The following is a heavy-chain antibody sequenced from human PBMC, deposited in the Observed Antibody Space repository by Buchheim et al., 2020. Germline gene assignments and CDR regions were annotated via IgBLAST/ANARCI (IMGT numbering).Heavy chain of an antibody. Sequence: VQLVESGGGVVQPGRSLRLSCVASGFTFSMFGMHWVRQAPGKGLEWVALISYDGSNKYYVDSVKGRFTISRDNSKKTLFLQLNSLRTEDTAVYYCARDTDYNYYYGMDVWGQGTT. CDR3: ARDTDYNYYYGMDV. CDR1: GFTFSMFG. CDR2: ISYDGSNK. J-gene: IGHJ6*02. D-gene: IGHD5-24*01. V-gene: IGHV3-30*03.